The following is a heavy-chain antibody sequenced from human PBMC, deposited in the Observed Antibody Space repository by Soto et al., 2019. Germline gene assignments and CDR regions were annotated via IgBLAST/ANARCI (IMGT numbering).Heavy chain of an antibody. CDR3: AKVGSMTTVTMIDY. V-gene: IGHV3-23*01. CDR1: GFTFSSYA. CDR2: ISGSGGST. D-gene: IGHD4-17*01. Sequence: GGSLRLSCAASGFTFSSYAMSWVRQAPGKGLEWVSAISGSGGSTYYADSVKGRFTISRDNSKNTLYLQMNSLRAEDTAVYYCAKVGSMTTVTMIDYWGQGTLVTVSS. J-gene: IGHJ4*02.